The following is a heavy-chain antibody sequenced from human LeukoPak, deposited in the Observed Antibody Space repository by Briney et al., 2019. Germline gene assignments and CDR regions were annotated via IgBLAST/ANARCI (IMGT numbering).Heavy chain of an antibody. D-gene: IGHD4-11*01. CDR1: GFTFSSYW. CDR2: INDDGSTT. CDR3: ARDKTDYSNPPSNWFDP. V-gene: IGHV3-74*01. J-gene: IGHJ5*02. Sequence: GGSLRLSCAASGFTFSSYWMHWVRQTPEKGLVWLSHINDDGSTTTYADPVKGRFTISRDNAKNTLYLQMNSLRAEDTAVYYCARDKTDYSNPPSNWFDPWGQGTLVTVSS.